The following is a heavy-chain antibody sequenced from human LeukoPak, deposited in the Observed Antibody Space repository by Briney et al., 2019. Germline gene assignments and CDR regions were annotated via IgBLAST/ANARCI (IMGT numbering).Heavy chain of an antibody. CDR3: AVATIKDYFDY. J-gene: IGHJ4*02. D-gene: IGHD5-24*01. V-gene: IGHV3-48*03. Sequence: PGGSLRLSCAASGFTFSSYEMNWVRQAPGKGLEWVSYISSSGSTIYYADSVKGRFTISRDNAKNSLYLQMNSLRAEDTAVYYCAVATIKDYFDYWAREPWSPSPQ. CDR1: GFTFSSYE. CDR2: ISSSGSTI.